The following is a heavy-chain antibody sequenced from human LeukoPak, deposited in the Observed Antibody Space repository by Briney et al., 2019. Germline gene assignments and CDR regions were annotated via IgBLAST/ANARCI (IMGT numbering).Heavy chain of an antibody. V-gene: IGHV1-8*01. CDR1: GYTFTSYD. CDR3: ARAYSSSWSPLRENFDY. Sequence: ASVKVSCKASGYTFTSYDINWVRQATGQGLEWMGWMNPNSGNTGYAQKFQGRVTMTRNTSISTAYMELSSLRSEDTAVYYCARAYSSSWSPLRENFDYWARETLVTVPS. D-gene: IGHD6-13*01. J-gene: IGHJ4*02. CDR2: MNPNSGNT.